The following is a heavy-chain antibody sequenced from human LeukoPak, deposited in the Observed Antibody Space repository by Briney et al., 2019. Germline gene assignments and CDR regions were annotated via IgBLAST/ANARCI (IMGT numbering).Heavy chain of an antibody. Sequence: SESLSLTCTVSGGSISSYYWSWIRQPPGKGLEWIGYINYSGSTNYNPSLKSRVTISVDTSKNQFSLKLSSVTAADTAVYYCARVNGAWDTAMVRYYYFDYWGQGTLVTVSS. CDR3: ARVNGAWDTAMVRYYYFDY. J-gene: IGHJ4*02. CDR1: GGSISSYY. V-gene: IGHV4-59*01. CDR2: INYSGST. D-gene: IGHD5-18*01.